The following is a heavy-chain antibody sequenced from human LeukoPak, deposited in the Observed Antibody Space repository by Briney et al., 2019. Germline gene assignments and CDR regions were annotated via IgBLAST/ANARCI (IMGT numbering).Heavy chain of an antibody. CDR2: ISGHASST. Sequence: PGGSLRLSCAASGFSFSNYWMHWVRQVPGKGLVWVSRISGHASSTSYADSVKGRFTISRDNAKNTLYLQMDSLSAEDTAVYYCARGISYYERSGKHGYFDYWGQGTLVPVSS. D-gene: IGHD3-22*01. CDR3: ARGISYYERSGKHGYFDY. J-gene: IGHJ4*02. V-gene: IGHV3-74*01. CDR1: GFSFSNYW.